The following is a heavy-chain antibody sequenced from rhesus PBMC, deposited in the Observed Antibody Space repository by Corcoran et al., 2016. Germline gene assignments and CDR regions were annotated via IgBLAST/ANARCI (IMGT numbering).Heavy chain of an antibody. CDR2: IYGIGRST. Sequence: QLQLQESGPGLVKPSETLSVTCAVSGGSISSSYWSWIRQAPGKGLEWIGYIYGIGRSTNYNPSLKSRGTLSVDTSKNQRSLKLSSVTAADTAVYYCASTTVGTVKYFDYWGQGVLVTVSS. J-gene: IGHJ4*01. CDR3: ASTTVGTVKYFDY. D-gene: IGHD5-24*01. CDR1: GGSISSSY. V-gene: IGHV4-169*02.